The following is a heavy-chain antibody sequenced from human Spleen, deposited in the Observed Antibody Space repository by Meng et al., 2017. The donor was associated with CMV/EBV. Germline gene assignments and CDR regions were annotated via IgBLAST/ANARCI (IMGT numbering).Heavy chain of an antibody. CDR2: IYSGGST. Sequence: ETLSLTCAASGFTVSSNYMSWVRQAPGKGLEWVSVIYSGGSTYYADSVKGRFTISRDNSKNTLYLQMNSLRAEDTAVYYCARYYYGSGSHFYYWGQGTLVTVSS. J-gene: IGHJ4*02. CDR3: ARYYYGSGSHFYY. CDR1: GFTVSSNY. D-gene: IGHD3-10*01. V-gene: IGHV3-53*05.